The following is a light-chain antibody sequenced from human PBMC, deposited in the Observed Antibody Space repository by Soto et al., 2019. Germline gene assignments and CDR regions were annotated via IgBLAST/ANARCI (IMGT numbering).Light chain of an antibody. Sequence: QAVVTQEPSLTVSPGGTVTLTCASSTGAVTSTHWPYWVQQKPGQAPRTMIHDTNVRHSWTPARFSGSLLGGKAALTLSGGQPEDEAYYYCLLSHNGARVFGGGTKLTVL. CDR2: DTN. J-gene: IGLJ2*01. CDR1: TGAVTSTHW. CDR3: LLSHNGARV. V-gene: IGLV7-46*01.